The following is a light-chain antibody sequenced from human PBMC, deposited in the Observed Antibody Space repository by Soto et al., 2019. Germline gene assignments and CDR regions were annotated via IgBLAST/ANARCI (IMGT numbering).Light chain of an antibody. CDR1: QSVSSNY. CDR3: QQYGSSPRT. CDR2: GAS. V-gene: IGKV3-20*01. Sequence: EIVLTQSPGTLSLSPGERATLSCRASQSVSSNYLAWYQLKPGQAPRLLIYGASIRATGIPDRFSGSGSGTDFTLTISRLDPEDFAVYFCQQYGSSPRTFGQGTKVEI. J-gene: IGKJ1*01.